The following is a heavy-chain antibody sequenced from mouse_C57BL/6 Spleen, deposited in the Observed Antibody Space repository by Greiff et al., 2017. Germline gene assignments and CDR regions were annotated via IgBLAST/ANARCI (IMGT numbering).Heavy chain of an antibody. CDR2: IDPEDGDT. CDR3: TTHYYYGSSPHFDY. D-gene: IGHD1-1*01. Sequence: VQLKESGAELVRPGASVKLSCTASGFNIKDYYMHWVKQRPEQGLEWIGRIDPEDGDTEYAPKFQGKATMTAYTSSNTAYLQLSSLTSEDTAVYYCTTHYYYGSSPHFDYWGQGTTLTVSS. J-gene: IGHJ2*01. V-gene: IGHV14-1*01. CDR1: GFNIKDYY.